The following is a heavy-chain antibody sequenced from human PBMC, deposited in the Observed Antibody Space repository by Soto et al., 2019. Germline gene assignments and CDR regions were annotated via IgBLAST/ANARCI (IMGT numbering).Heavy chain of an antibody. CDR2: INHSGST. D-gene: IGHD3-16*02. J-gene: IGHJ6*03. CDR1: GGSFSGYY. V-gene: IGHV4-34*01. CDR3: ARGIRPVMITFGGVIALYHYYFLDF. Sequence: SETLSLTCAVYGGSFSGYYWSWIRQPPGKGLEWIGEINHSGSTNYNPSLKSRVTISVDTSKNQFSLKLSSVTAADTAVYYCARGIRPVMITFGGVIALYHYYFLDFSGKGTTVIVSS.